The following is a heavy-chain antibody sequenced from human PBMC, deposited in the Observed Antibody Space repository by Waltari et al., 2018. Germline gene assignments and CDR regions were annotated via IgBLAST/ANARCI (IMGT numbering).Heavy chain of an antibody. CDR2: TKQDESEK. Sequence: EMQLVESGGGLVQPGESLRLACAASGVTFSSYWMAWVRQAPGKGLEWVANTKQDESEKFYAGSVRGRFTVSTDNAKRSLYLEMNSLRVEDTAVYYCARSGGIWWLDLWGRGTLVTVSS. D-gene: IGHD2-8*02. J-gene: IGHJ2*01. V-gene: IGHV3-7*01. CDR3: ARSGGIWWLDL. CDR1: GVTFSSYW.